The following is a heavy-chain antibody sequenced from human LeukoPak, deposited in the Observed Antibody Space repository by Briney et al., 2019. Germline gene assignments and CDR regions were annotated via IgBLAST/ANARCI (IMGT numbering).Heavy chain of an antibody. V-gene: IGHV3-7*01. CDR1: GFTLSSHW. J-gene: IGHJ4*02. D-gene: IGHD5-12*01. CDR2: INQDGSAK. CDR3: ARWDIRGTAHQLDY. Sequence: GGSLRLSCAASGFTLSSHWMSWVRQAPGKGLEWVANINQDGSAKYYVDSVKGRFTISRDNARNSMYLQMNSLRAEDTAVYYCARWDIRGTAHQLDYWGQGTLVTVSS.